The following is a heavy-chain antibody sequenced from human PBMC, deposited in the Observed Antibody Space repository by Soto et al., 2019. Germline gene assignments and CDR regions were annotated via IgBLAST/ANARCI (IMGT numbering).Heavy chain of an antibody. V-gene: IGHV1-69*01. CDR2: IIPIFGTA. CDR3: AKGESSRWYWFDR. CDR1: GGTFSSYA. Sequence: QVQLVQSGAEVKKPGSSGKVSCKASGGTFSSYAISWVRQAPGQGLEWMGGIIPIFGTANYAQQLQGRVTITADESTRTADLELSSLRSEDTAVYYCAKGESSRWYWFDRWGQGTLVTVSS. J-gene: IGHJ5*02. D-gene: IGHD6-13*01.